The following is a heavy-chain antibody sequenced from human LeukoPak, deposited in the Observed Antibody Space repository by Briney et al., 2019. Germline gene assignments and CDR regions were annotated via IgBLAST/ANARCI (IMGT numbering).Heavy chain of an antibody. J-gene: IGHJ4*02. D-gene: IGHD2-2*01. V-gene: IGHV3-7*01. Sequence: GGSLRPSCAASGFSFNSYWMWWVRQASGKGLEWVANINPYGSDTYYADSVKGRFTISRDNAENSLYLQMNSLRAEDTAVYYCTRVRVVVPSAFDYCDFWGQGTLVTVSS. CDR3: TRVRVVVPSAFDYCDF. CDR1: GFSFNSYW. CDR2: INPYGSDT.